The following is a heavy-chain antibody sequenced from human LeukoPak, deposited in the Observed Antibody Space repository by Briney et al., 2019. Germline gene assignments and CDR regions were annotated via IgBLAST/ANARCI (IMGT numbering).Heavy chain of an antibody. CDR2: IKQDGSEK. D-gene: IGHD4-17*01. J-gene: IGHJ5*02. CDR1: GXTFSSYW. Sequence: GGSLRLSCAASGXTFSSYWMSWVRQAPGKGLEWVANIKQDGSEKYYVDSVKGRFTISRDNAKNSLYLQMNSLRAEDTAVYYCARVVTTSLDNWFDPWGQGTLVTVSS. CDR3: ARVVTTSLDNWFDP. V-gene: IGHV3-7*04.